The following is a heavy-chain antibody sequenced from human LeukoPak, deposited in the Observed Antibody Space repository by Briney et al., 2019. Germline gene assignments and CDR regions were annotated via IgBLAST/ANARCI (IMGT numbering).Heavy chain of an antibody. CDR2: ISGSGGST. D-gene: IGHD1-26*01. CDR3: ANDGRGGGRIVYFDY. Sequence: PGGSLRLSCAASGFTFSSYAMSSVRQAPGKGLEWVSAISGSGGSTYYADSVKGRFTISSDNSKNTLYLQMNSLRAEDTAVYYCANDGRGGGRIVYFDYWGQGTLVTVSS. V-gene: IGHV3-23*01. CDR1: GFTFSSYA. J-gene: IGHJ4*02.